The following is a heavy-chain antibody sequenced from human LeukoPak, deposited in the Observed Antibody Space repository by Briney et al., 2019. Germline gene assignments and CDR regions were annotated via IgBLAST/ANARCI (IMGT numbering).Heavy chain of an antibody. J-gene: IGHJ4*02. Sequence: GESLKISCKGSGSSFTTYWIGWVRQMPGKGLEWMGIIYLGGSDTRYSPSFQGQVTISADKSINTAYLQWSSLKASDTAMYYCARPSSGGSVNFDYWGQGTLVTVSS. V-gene: IGHV5-51*01. CDR1: GSSFTTYW. CDR3: ARPSSGGSVNFDY. CDR2: IYLGGSDT. D-gene: IGHD2-15*01.